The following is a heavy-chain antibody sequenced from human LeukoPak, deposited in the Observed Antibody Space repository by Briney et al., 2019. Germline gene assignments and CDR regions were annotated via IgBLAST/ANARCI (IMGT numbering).Heavy chain of an antibody. J-gene: IGHJ3*02. CDR1: GFSFRSYT. CDR2: ISSSSIYI. V-gene: IGHV3-21*01. D-gene: IGHD6-6*01. CDR3: AGVPYSSSTQSAFDI. Sequence: GGSLRLSCAASGFSFRSYTMNCVRQAPGKGLEWVSSISSSSIYIYYADSVKGRFTISRDNAKNSLYLQMNTLRADDTAVYYFAGVPYSSSTQSAFDIWGQGTMVTVSS.